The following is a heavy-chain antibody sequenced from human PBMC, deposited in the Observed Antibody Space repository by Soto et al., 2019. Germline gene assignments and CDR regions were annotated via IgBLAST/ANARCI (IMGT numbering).Heavy chain of an antibody. CDR3: ARDFNIKLAGYYYFAMDV. V-gene: IGHV3-21*01. CDR2: ISRSSSYI. J-gene: IGHJ6*02. Sequence: GGSLRLSCAASGFNFSRFSMNWVRQAPGKGLEWVSSISRSSSYIYYADSVKGRFTISRDDAKNSLYLQMNTLKAEDTAVYYCARDFNIKLAGYYYFAMDVWGQGTTVTVSS. CDR1: GFNFSRFS.